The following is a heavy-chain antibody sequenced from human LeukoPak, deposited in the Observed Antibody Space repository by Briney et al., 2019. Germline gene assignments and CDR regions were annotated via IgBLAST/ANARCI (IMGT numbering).Heavy chain of an antibody. CDR3: ARAWGSYDSFDI. CDR2: INGDGRIT. D-gene: IGHD3-16*01. J-gene: IGHJ3*02. V-gene: IGHV3-74*01. CDR1: GFTFSKYW. Sequence: GGTLRLSCAASGFTFSKYWMHWVRQAPAKGLVWVSRINGDGRITPHADSVKGRFSISRDNAKNTVYLQMNSLSAEDTAVYYCARAWGSYDSFDIWGPGTMVTVSS.